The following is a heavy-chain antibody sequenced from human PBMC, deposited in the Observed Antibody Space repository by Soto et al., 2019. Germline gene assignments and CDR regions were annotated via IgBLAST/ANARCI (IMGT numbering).Heavy chain of an antibody. V-gene: IGHV4-39*01. Sequence: QLQLQESGPGLVKPSETLSLTCTVSGGSISSNYYYWGWIRQPPGKGLEWIGTIYYSGSTYYNPSLTSRVTISVDTAKSRFSLTLSSVTAADTAVYYCARTHYGDYSGYYFDYWGQGTLVTVSS. D-gene: IGHD4-17*01. CDR1: GGSISSNYYY. CDR2: IYYSGST. J-gene: IGHJ4*02. CDR3: ARTHYGDYSGYYFDY.